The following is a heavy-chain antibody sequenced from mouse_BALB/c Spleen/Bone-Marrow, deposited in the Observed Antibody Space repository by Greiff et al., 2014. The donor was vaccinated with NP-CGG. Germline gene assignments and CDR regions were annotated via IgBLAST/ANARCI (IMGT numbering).Heavy chain of an antibody. J-gene: IGHJ3*01. CDR3: ARSNGNYVLAY. CDR2: INPSSGYT. V-gene: IGHV1-4*01. CDR1: GYTFTSYT. D-gene: IGHD2-1*01. Sequence: VHLVESGAELARPGASVKMSCKASGYTFTSYTMHWVKQRPGQGLEWIGYINPSSGYTNYNQKFKDKATLTADKSSSTAYMQLSSLTSEDSAVYYCARSNGNYVLAYWGPGTLVTVSA.